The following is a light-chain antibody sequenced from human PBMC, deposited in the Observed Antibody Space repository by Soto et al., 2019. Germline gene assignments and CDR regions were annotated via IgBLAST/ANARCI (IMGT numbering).Light chain of an antibody. CDR1: SSDVGAYNY. J-gene: IGLJ2*01. CDR3: SSYTSSSTPL. V-gene: IGLV2-14*01. CDR2: DVS. Sequence: QSVLTQPASVSGSPGRSITISCTGTSSDVGAYNYVSWYQQYPGKAPKLMIYDVSNRPSGVSNRFSGSKSGKTASLTISGLQAGAEADYYCSSYTSSSTPLFGGGTKLTVL.